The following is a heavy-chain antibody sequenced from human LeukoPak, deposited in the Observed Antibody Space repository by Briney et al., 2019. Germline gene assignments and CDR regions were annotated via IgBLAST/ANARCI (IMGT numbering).Heavy chain of an antibody. V-gene: IGHV3-23*01. D-gene: IGHD2-8*02. J-gene: IGHJ4*02. Sequence: GGSLRLSCAASGFTFGSYAMSWVRQAPGKGLEWVSTISAGGGNTYYADSVKGRFTISRDNTKNSLYLQMNSLRAEDTAVYYCARDSPYGTAGYWGQGTLVTVSS. CDR3: ARDSPYGTAGY. CDR1: GFTFGSYA. CDR2: ISAGGGNT.